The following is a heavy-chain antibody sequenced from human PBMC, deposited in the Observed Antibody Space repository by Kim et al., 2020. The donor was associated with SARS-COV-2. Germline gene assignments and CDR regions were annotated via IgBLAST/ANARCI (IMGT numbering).Heavy chain of an antibody. D-gene: IGHD2-15*01. Sequence: GGSLRLSCAASGFTFSNYGMNWVRQAPGKGLEWVSVVSGSASASYYADSVRGRFTISRDNSKNTLYLQMNSLRADDTAVYYCATEGFCSGGRCYSASGDEYYNYAMDVWGQGTTVTVSS. CDR2: VSGSASAS. V-gene: IGHV3-23*01. CDR3: ATEGFCSGGRCYSASGDEYYNYAMDV. J-gene: IGHJ6*02. CDR1: GFTFSNYG.